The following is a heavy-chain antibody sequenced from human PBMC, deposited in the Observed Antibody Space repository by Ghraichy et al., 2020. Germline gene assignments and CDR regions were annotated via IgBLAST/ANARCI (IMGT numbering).Heavy chain of an antibody. V-gene: IGHV3-66*01. J-gene: IGHJ4*02. Sequence: GESLNISCAASGFTVSSNYMSWVRQAPGKGLEWVSVIYSGGSTYYADSVKGRFTISRDNSKNTLYLQMNSLRAEDTAVYYCARVGSYSSSWYLSVPSMAPLDYWGQGTLVTVSS. CDR2: IYSGGST. CDR3: ARVGSYSSSWYLSVPSMAPLDY. D-gene: IGHD6-13*01. CDR1: GFTVSSNY.